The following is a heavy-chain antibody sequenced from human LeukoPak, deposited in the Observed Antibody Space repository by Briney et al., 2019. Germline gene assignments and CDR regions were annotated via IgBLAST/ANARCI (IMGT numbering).Heavy chain of an antibody. V-gene: IGHV5-51*01. J-gene: IGHJ4*02. CDR2: IYPGDSDT. CDR1: GYSFTSYW. CDR3: ARLGVYDSSGYYYGADY. D-gene: IGHD3-22*01. Sequence: GESLKISCKGSGYSFTSYWIGWVRQMPGKGLEWMGIIYPGDSDTRYGPSFQGQVTISADKSISTAYLQWSSLKASDTAMYYCARLGVYDSSGYYYGADYWGQGTLVTVSS.